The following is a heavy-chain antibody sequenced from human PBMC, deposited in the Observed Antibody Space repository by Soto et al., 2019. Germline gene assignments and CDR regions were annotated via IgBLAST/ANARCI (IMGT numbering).Heavy chain of an antibody. CDR3: VSDRGYGHASVPYS. V-gene: IGHV3-30*03. D-gene: IGHD3-10*01. Sequence: QAQLVESGGGVVQPGRSLRLSCAASGFAFSSYGMHWVRQAPGTGLEGVAVISYDGSLQHYADSVKGRFTISRDNSKNMVLLQMSSLRAEDTAVYYCVSDRGYGHASVPYSWGQGTLVSFSS. CDR1: GFAFSSYG. J-gene: IGHJ4*02. CDR2: ISYDGSLQ.